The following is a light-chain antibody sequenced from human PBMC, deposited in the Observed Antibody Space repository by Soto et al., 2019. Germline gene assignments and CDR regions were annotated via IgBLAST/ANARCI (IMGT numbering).Light chain of an antibody. Sequence: EIVLTQSPATLSVSPGERAILSCSASQSIRTNVAWYQQRPGQAPRLLIYGASTRATDIPARFSGSGSGTEFTLTISSLQSEDFAIYYCQQYNRWTSITFGQVTRLEF. V-gene: IGKV3-15*01. J-gene: IGKJ5*01. CDR1: QSIRTN. CDR2: GAS. CDR3: QQYNRWTSIT.